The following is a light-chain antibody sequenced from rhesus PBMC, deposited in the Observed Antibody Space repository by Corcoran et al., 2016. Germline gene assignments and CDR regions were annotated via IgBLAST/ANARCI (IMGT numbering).Light chain of an antibody. V-gene: IGKV1-28*03. Sequence: DIQMTQSPSSLSASVGDTVTITCRASQGIRSYLNWFQQKPGKAPKLLIYAASSLESGVPSRFSGSGSGTDFTLTLRSLQPEDFAVYYCLPHNSYPYSFGQGTKVEIK. J-gene: IGKJ2*01. CDR1: QGIRSY. CDR3: LPHNSYPYS. CDR2: AAS.